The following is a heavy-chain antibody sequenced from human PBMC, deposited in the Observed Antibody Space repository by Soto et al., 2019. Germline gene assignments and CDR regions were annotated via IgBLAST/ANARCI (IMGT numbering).Heavy chain of an antibody. V-gene: IGHV1-69*13. D-gene: IGHD2-21*02. Sequence: SVKVSCKASGGAFSSYAISWVRQAPGQGLEWMGGIIPTFGTANYAQKFQGRVTMTADDSTSTAYMELSSLRSEDTAVYCCATAYCGGDCSQNWFDHWGQGTLVTVSS. CDR3: ATAYCGGDCSQNWFDH. CDR1: GGAFSSYA. J-gene: IGHJ5*02. CDR2: IIPTFGTA.